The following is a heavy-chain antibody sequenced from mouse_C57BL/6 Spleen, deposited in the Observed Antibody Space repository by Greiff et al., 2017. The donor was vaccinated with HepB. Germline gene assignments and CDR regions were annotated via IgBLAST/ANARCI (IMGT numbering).Heavy chain of an antibody. Sequence: DVQLQESGPGLVKPSQSLSLTCSVTGYSITSGYYWNWIRQFPGNKLEWMGYISYDGSNNYNPSLKNRISITRDTSKNQFFLKLNSVTTEDTATYYCARVYYGSSYDYFDYWGQGTTLTVSS. D-gene: IGHD1-1*01. CDR2: ISYDGSN. CDR1: GYSITSGYY. CDR3: ARVYYGSSYDYFDY. J-gene: IGHJ2*01. V-gene: IGHV3-6*01.